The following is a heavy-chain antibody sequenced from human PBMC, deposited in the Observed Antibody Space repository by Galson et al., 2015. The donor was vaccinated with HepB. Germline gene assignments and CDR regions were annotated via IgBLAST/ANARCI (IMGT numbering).Heavy chain of an antibody. Sequence: CAISGDSVSSTSAAWNWIRQSPSRGLEWLGRTYYRSKWYNDYAVSVKSRITINPDTSKNQFSLQLNSVTPEDTAVYYCARVAGFCSSTSCYSRRGGMDVWGQGTTVTVSS. CDR3: ARVAGFCSSTSCYSRRGGMDV. D-gene: IGHD2-2*01. CDR1: GDSVSSTSAA. V-gene: IGHV6-1*01. J-gene: IGHJ6*02. CDR2: TYYRSKWYN.